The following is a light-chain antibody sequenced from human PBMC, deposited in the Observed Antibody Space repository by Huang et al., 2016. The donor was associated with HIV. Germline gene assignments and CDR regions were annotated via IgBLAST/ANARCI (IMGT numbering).Light chain of an antibody. V-gene: IGKV3-15*01. Sequence: EIVMTQSPGTLSVSPGEGATLSCRASQSVRSNLAWYQQKPGQAPSLLIYDASTRATGVPARCSGGGSGRQFTPSISSLQSEEVAVYYCQQYDNWPPFTFGPGTKVDIK. CDR2: DAS. CDR1: QSVRSN. CDR3: QQYDNWPPFT. J-gene: IGKJ3*01.